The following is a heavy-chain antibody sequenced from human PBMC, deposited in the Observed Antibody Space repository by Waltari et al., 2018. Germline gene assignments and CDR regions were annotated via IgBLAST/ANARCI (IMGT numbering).Heavy chain of an antibody. D-gene: IGHD3-22*01. CDR3: ATGGYYESSGNYFPLDF. J-gene: IGHJ4*02. Sequence: WVSSISWDSNNIAYADSVKGRFAISRDNAKNSLFLEVDRLRPEDTALYFCATGGYYESSGNYFPLDFWGQGTLVTVSP. CDR2: ISWDSNNI. V-gene: IGHV3-9*01.